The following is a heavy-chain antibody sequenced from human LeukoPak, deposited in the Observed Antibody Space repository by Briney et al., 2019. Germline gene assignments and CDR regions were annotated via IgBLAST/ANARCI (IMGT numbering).Heavy chain of an antibody. J-gene: IGHJ3*02. V-gene: IGHV3-23*01. CDR3: SKTAYCSSTSCYSAAFDI. CDR1: GFTFSSYA. D-gene: IGHD2-2*02. Sequence: GGSLRLSCAASGFTFSSYAMSRVRQAPGKGLEWVSDISGSGGSTYYADSVKGRFTISRDNSKNTVYLQMNSLRAEDTAVYYCSKTAYCSSTSCYSAAFDIWGQGTMVTVSS. CDR2: ISGSGGST.